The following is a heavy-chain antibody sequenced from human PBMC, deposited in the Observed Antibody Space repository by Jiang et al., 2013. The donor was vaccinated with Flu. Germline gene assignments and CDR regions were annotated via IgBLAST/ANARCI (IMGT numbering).Heavy chain of an antibody. V-gene: IGHV3-30-3*01. CDR3: ARAVVTAIQYYYYGMDV. CDR2: ISYDGSNK. Sequence: AVISYDGSNKYYADSVKGRFTISRDNSKNTLYLQMNSLRAEDTAVYYCARAVVTAIQYYYYGMDVRGQGTTVTVSS. D-gene: IGHD2-21*02. J-gene: IGHJ6*02.